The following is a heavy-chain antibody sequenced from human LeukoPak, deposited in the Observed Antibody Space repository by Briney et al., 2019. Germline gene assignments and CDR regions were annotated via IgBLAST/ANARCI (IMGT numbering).Heavy chain of an antibody. V-gene: IGHV3-21*01. J-gene: IGHJ6*04. CDR2: ISRSSSYI. CDR3: AELGITMIGGV. Sequence: PGGSLRLSCAASGFTLSSYNMNWVRQAPGKGLEWVSSISRSSSYIYYADSVKGRFTISRDNAKNSLYLQMNSLRAEDTAVYYCAELGITMIGGVWGKGTTVTISS. CDR1: GFTLSSYN. D-gene: IGHD3-10*02.